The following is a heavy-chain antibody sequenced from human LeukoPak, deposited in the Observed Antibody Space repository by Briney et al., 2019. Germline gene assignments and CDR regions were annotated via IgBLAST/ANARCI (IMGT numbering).Heavy chain of an antibody. D-gene: IGHD3-22*01. CDR3: ARFYYDSSGYRYYFDY. J-gene: IGHJ4*02. CDR2: IYYSGST. CDR1: GGSISSYY. Sequence: SETLSLTCTVSGGSISSYYWSWIRQPPGKGLEWIGYIYYSGSTNYNPPLKSRVTISVDTSKNQFSLKLSSVTAADTAVYYCARFYYDSSGYRYYFDYWGQGTLVTVSS. V-gene: IGHV4-59*01.